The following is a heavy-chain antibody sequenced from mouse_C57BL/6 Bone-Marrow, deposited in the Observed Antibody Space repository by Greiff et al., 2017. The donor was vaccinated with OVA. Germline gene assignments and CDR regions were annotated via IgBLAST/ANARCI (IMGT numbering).Heavy chain of an antibody. J-gene: IGHJ2*01. V-gene: IGHV3-6*01. D-gene: IGHD4-1*02. Sequence: EVKLMESGPGLVKPSQSLSLTCSVTGYSINRGYYWNWIRQFPGNKLEWMGYISYDGSNNYNPSLKNRISITRDTSKNQFFLKLNSVTTEDTATYYCQLGDYWGQGTTLTVSS. CDR3: QLGDY. CDR1: GYSINRGYY. CDR2: ISYDGSN.